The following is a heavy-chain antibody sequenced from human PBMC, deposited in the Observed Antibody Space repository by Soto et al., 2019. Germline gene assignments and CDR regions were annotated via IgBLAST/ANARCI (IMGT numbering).Heavy chain of an antibody. D-gene: IGHD2-15*01. CDR3: ARADVVSAYDC. CDR2: IIPLFAKA. V-gene: IGHV1-69*06. Sequence: ASVKVSCKVSRDTFSNYAISWVRQAPGQGLEWMGGIIPLFAKANYAQKFQDRITIAADTSTSTAYMELGSLRSEDTAVYYCARADVVSAYDCWGQGTLVTVSP. J-gene: IGHJ4*02. CDR1: RDTFSNYA.